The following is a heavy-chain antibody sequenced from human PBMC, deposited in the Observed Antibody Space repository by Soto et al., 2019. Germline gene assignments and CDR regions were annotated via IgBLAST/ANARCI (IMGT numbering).Heavy chain of an antibody. D-gene: IGHD2-21*01. CDR2: IPVSGDTT. J-gene: IGHJ6*02. V-gene: IGHV3-23*01. CDR3: AKVIFANAENDAMDV. CDR1: GFTFSDYA. Sequence: EMQLLESGGGLVQPGGSLRLSCAASGFTFSDYAMSWVRQAPGKGLEWVSAIPVSGDTTYYADSVKGRFTISRDNSKNALFLQMNGLSAEGTAVYHCAKVIFANAENDAMDVWGQGTTVAISS.